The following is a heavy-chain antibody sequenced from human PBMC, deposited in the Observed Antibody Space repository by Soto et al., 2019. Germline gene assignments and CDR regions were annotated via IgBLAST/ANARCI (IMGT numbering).Heavy chain of an antibody. Sequence: QVQLVQSGAEVKKPGSSVKVSCKASGGTFSSYAISWVRQAPGQGLEWMGGIIPIFGTANYAQKFQGRVTITADESTSTGYRELSSLRSEDTAVYYCARGAKDTAMVTAFDYWGQGTLVTVSS. CDR3: ARGAKDTAMVTAFDY. J-gene: IGHJ4*02. CDR1: GGTFSSYA. CDR2: IIPIFGTA. V-gene: IGHV1-69*01. D-gene: IGHD5-18*01.